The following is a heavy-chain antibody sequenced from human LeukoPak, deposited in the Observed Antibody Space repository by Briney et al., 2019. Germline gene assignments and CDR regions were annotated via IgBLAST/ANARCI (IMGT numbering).Heavy chain of an antibody. V-gene: IGHV4-59*01. J-gene: IGHJ5*02. CDR3: ARSLWFGELFWFDP. Sequence: SETLSLTCTVSGGSISSYYWSWIRRPPGKGLEWIGYIYYSGSTNYNPSLKSRVTISVDTSKNQFSLELSSVTAADTAVYYCARSLWFGELFWFDPWGQGTLVTVSS. CDR2: IYYSGST. CDR1: GGSISSYY. D-gene: IGHD3-10*01.